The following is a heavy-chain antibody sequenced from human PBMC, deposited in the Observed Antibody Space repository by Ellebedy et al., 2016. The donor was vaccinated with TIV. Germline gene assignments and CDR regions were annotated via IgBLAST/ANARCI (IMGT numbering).Heavy chain of an antibody. J-gene: IGHJ4*02. CDR3: ARYGNLGY. Sequence: PGGSLRLSCAASGFPVSNNYMSWVRQAPGKGLELVAKIKEDGSLKYYVDAVKGRFAISRDNAKNSLYLQMNSLRAEDTAVYYCARYGNLGYWGQGTLVTVSS. D-gene: IGHD1-1*01. CDR1: GFPVSNNY. CDR2: IKEDGSLK. V-gene: IGHV3-7*03.